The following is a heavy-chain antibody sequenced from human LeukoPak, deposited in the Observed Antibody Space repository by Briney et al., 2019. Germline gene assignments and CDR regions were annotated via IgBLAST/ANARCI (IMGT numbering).Heavy chain of an antibody. J-gene: IGHJ3*02. CDR2: IIPIFGTA. Sequence: GASVNVSCKASGGTFSSYAISWVRQAPGQGLEWMGGIIPIFGTANYAQKFQGRVTITADESTSTAYMELSSLRSEDTAVYYCARESPPEGAFDIWGQGTMVTVSS. CDR3: ARESPPEGAFDI. CDR1: GGTFSSYA. V-gene: IGHV1-69*13.